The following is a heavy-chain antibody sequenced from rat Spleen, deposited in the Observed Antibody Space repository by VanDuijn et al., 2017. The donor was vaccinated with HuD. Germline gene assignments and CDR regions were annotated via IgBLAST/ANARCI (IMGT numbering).Heavy chain of an antibody. J-gene: IGHJ2*01. V-gene: IGHV5-29*01. D-gene: IGHD1-12*02. CDR1: GFTFSRNG. CDR3: ARAYYDGTYY. CDR2: ISYEGSST. Sequence: EVQLVESGGGLVQPGRSLKLSCVASGFTFSRNGMAWVRQAPTKGLEWVASISYEGSSTYYGDSVKGRFTISRENAKNTLYLQMDSLSSEDTATYYCARAYYDGTYYWGQGVMVTVSS.